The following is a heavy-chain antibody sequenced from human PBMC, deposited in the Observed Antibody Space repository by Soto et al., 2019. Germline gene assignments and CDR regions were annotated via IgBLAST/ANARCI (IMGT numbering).Heavy chain of an antibody. J-gene: IGHJ4*01. Sequence: GGSLRLSCAASGFTFSSYEMNWVRQAPGKGLEWVSYISSSGSTIYYADSVKGRFTISRDNAKNSLYLQMNSLRAEDTAVYYCARGEVVAATPSPYFDYWGHGTLVTVSS. CDR2: ISSSGSTI. V-gene: IGHV3-48*03. D-gene: IGHD2-15*01. CDR1: GFTFSSYE. CDR3: ARGEVVAATPSPYFDY.